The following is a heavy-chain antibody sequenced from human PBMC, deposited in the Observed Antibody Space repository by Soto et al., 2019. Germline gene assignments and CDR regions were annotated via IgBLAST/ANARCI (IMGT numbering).Heavy chain of an antibody. CDR2: ISYDGTNK. Sequence: QVQLVESGGGVVQPGRSLRLSCPASGFTFSTYAMHWVRQAPGKGLEWVAVISYDGTNKYYADSVRGRFTISRDNSKNTLFLQMNSLRAEDTAVYYCAKDGGGYNYGYVMLDKYYYGMDVWGQGTTVTVSS. D-gene: IGHD5-18*01. J-gene: IGHJ6*02. CDR1: GFTFSTYA. CDR3: AKDGGGYNYGYVMLDKYYYGMDV. V-gene: IGHV3-30-3*01.